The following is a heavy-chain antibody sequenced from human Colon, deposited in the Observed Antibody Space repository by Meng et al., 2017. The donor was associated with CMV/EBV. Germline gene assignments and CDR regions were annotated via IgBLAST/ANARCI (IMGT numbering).Heavy chain of an antibody. Sequence: GESLKTSCAASGLTFNGYGLHWVRQAPGKGLEWVAFISSDGSIKRYSDSVKGRFNIPRDNSKNTLWLQIHSLRLEDTALYYCAREGFSNFDYWGQGTLVTVSS. D-gene: IGHD4-11*01. CDR2: ISSDGSIK. CDR1: GLTFNGYG. J-gene: IGHJ4*02. CDR3: AREGFSNFDY. V-gene: IGHV3-30*02.